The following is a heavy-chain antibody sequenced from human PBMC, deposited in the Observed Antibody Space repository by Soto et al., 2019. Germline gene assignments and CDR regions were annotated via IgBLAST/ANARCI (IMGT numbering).Heavy chain of an antibody. J-gene: IGHJ4*02. CDR1: GFTFSSYA. Sequence: PGGSLRLSCAASGFTFSSYAMHWVRQAPGKGLEWVAVISYDGSNKYYADSVKGRFTISRDNSKNTLYLQMNSLRAEDTAVYYCARDSPLEPMYCFDYWGQGTLVTVSS. V-gene: IGHV3-30-3*01. CDR3: ARDSPLEPMYCFDY. CDR2: ISYDGSNK. D-gene: IGHD1-1*01.